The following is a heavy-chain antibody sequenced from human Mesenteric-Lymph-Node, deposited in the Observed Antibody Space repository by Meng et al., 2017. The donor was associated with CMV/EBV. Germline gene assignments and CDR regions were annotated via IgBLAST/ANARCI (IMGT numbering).Heavy chain of an antibody. V-gene: IGHV1-2*02. Sequence: ASVKVSCKASRYSFTAYYVHWVRQAPGQGLEWMGWIHPDSGTTYSAQRFQGRVTMTRDTSIGTAYMELSRLRSDDTAVYYCARDLPITIFGVGRGFDYWGQGTLVTVSS. D-gene: IGHD3-3*01. CDR3: ARDLPITIFGVGRGFDY. CDR1: RYSFTAYY. CDR2: IHPDSGTT. J-gene: IGHJ4*02.